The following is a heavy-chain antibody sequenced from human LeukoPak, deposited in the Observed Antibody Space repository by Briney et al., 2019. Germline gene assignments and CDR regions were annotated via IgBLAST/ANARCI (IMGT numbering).Heavy chain of an antibody. J-gene: IGHJ6*02. D-gene: IGHD2-15*01. CDR3: ARDQRYCSGGSCYSSYYGMDV. Sequence: GGSLRLSCAASGFTFSTYAIHWVRQAPGKGLEWVAVISYDGTNKNYADSVKGRFTISRDNSKNTLYLQLNSLRAEDTAVYYCARDQRYCSGGSCYSSYYGMDVWGQGTTVTVSS. V-gene: IGHV3-30*07. CDR1: GFTFSTYA. CDR2: ISYDGTNK.